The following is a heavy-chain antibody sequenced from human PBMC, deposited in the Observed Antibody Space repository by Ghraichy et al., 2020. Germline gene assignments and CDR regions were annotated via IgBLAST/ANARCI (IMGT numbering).Heavy chain of an antibody. CDR1: GGSISSSNW. CDR3: VRSPCSSTSCFRLRRHYYVMDV. D-gene: IGHD2-2*01. V-gene: IGHV4-4*02. J-gene: IGHJ6*02. CDR2: IYHSGST. Sequence: ESLNISCAVSGGSISSSNWWSWVRQPPGKGLEWIGEIYHSGSTNYNPSLKSRVIISVDKSKNQFSLKLSSVTAADTAVYYCVRSPCSSTSCFRLRRHYYVMDVWGQVTTVTVSS.